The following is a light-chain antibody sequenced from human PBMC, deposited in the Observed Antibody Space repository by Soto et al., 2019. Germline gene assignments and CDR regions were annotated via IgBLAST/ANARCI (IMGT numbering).Light chain of an antibody. CDR1: QSVSSSS. V-gene: IGKV3-20*01. Sequence: EIVLTQSPGTLSLSPGERAALSCRASQSVSSSSLAWYQQEPGQAPRLLVYGTSSRATGVPDRFRGSGSWTNFPLIISSQRHEVLAQYFWQQYGSSPLTFGEGTKVESK. CDR3: QQYGSSPLT. CDR2: GTS. J-gene: IGKJ1*01.